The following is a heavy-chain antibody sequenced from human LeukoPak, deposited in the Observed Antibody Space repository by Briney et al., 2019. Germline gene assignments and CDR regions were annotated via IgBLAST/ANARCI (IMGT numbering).Heavy chain of an antibody. D-gene: IGHD2-2*01. V-gene: IGHV1-2*02. CDR2: INPNSGGT. Sequence: ASVKVSCKASGYTFTGYYMHWVRQAPGQGLEWMGWINPNSGGTNYAQKFQGRVTMTRDTSISTAYMELSRLRSDDTAVYYCARGGNCSSTSCYAGAYYYYYMDVWGKGTTVTISS. CDR1: GYTFTGYY. CDR3: ARGGNCSSTSCYAGAYYYYYMDV. J-gene: IGHJ6*03.